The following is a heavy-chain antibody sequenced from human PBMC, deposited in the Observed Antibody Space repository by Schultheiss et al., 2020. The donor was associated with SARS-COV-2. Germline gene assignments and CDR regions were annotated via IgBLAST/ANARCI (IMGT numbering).Heavy chain of an antibody. CDR1: GGSISSGGYY. CDR2: IYYSGST. D-gene: IGHD3-22*01. J-gene: IGHJ6*02. Sequence: GSLRLSCTVSGGSISSGGYYWSWIRQHPGKGLEWIGYIYYSGSTNYNPSLKSRVTISVDTSSYHFSLKLSSVTAADTAVYYCARLGYNDNSPIFYYFYGLDVWGQGTTVTVSS. CDR3: ARLGYNDNSPIFYYFYGLDV. V-gene: IGHV4-61*03.